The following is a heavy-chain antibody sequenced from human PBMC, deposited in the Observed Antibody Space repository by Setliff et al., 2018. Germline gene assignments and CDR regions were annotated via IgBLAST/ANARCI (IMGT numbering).Heavy chain of an antibody. Sequence: SSETLSLTCTVSGASISSGSYYWSWIRQPAGKGLEWIGHIHSSGSANYNSSLESRLTMSLDTSKNQFSLKLSSVTAADTAVYYCAGHYDFWSGSPDYWGQGTLVTVSS. J-gene: IGHJ4*02. CDR2: IHSSGSA. CDR1: GASISSGSYY. D-gene: IGHD3-3*01. CDR3: AGHYDFWSGSPDY. V-gene: IGHV4-61*09.